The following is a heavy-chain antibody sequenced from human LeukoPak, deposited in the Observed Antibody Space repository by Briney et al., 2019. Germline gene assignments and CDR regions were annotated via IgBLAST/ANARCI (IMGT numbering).Heavy chain of an antibody. D-gene: IGHD6-13*01. CDR3: ARLGSSSWYEPFDI. CDR1: GFTFSTYN. Sequence: HSGGSLRLSCAASGFTFSTYNMNWVRQAPGKGLEWISYISFSGSTIYYADSVKGRFTISRDNAKNSLSLQMNSLRAEDTAVYYCARLGSSSWYEPFDIWGQGTMVTVSS. V-gene: IGHV3-48*04. J-gene: IGHJ3*02. CDR2: ISFSGSTI.